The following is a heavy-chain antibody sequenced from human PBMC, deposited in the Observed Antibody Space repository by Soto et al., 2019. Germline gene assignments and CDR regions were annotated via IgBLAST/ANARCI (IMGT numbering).Heavy chain of an antibody. CDR3: ARGRVGATTDYFDY. Sequence: SETLSLTCSVSGGSISRGGYYWSWIRQHPGRGLEWIGYIYYSGNTYYNPSLKSRATISVDTSKNQFSLKLSAVTAADTAVYYCARGRVGATTDYFDYWGQGTLVTVSS. J-gene: IGHJ4*02. CDR1: GGSISRGGYY. CDR2: IYYSGNT. V-gene: IGHV4-31*03. D-gene: IGHD1-26*01.